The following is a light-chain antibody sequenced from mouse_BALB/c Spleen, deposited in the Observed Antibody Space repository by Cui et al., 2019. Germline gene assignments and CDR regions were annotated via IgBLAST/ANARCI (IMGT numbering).Light chain of an antibody. CDR3: QQWSSNPPT. CDR1: ASVSY. CDR2: DTS. J-gene: IGKJ5*01. V-gene: IGKV4-59*01. Sequence: QIVLIQSPAIMPASPGVKVTMTCRASASVSYMHWYQQKSGTSPKRWIYDTSKLASGVPARFSGSGSGTSYSLTISSMEAEDAATYYCQQWSSNPPTFGAGTKLELK.